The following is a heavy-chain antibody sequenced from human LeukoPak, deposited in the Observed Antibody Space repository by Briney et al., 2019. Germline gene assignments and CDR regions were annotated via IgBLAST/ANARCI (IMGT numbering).Heavy chain of an antibody. CDR1: GYTFTGYY. V-gene: IGHV1-2*02. CDR3: ARADMAAVTGLDL. CDR2: VNPVSGGT. Sequence: ASVKVSCKASGYTFTGYYIHWVRQAPGQGLEWMGWVNPVSGGTKYAQNFQGRVTMTRDTSISTAYMELTSDDTAVYYCARADMAAVTGLDLWGQGTLVTVSS. J-gene: IGHJ5*02. D-gene: IGHD4-11*01.